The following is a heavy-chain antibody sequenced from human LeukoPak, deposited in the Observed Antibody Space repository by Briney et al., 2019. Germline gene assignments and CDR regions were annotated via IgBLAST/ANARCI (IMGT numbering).Heavy chain of an antibody. CDR2: ITRSGVST. J-gene: IGHJ4*02. Sequence: GGSLRLSCATSGFTFSSLAMSWVRQAPGKGLEWVSAITRSGVSTHYADSVKGRFTISRDNSKNTLYLQMNSLRAEDTAVKYCAKDSADCWGQGTLVTVPS. CDR1: GFTFSSLA. CDR3: AKDSADC. V-gene: IGHV3-23*01.